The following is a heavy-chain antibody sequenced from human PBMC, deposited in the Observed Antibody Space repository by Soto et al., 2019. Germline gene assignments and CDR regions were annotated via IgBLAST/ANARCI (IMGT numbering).Heavy chain of an antibody. CDR1: GFTFSRYW. CDR2: ISYDGSNK. CDR3: ATVGGSSLRYYYGMDV. V-gene: IGHV3-30*03. J-gene: IGHJ6*02. D-gene: IGHD1-26*01. Sequence: GGSLRLSCAASGFTFSRYWMHWVRQAPGKGLEWVAVISYDGSNKYYADSVKGRFTISRDNSKNTLYLQMNSMRAEDTAVYYCATVGGSSLRYYYGMDVWGQGTTVTVSS.